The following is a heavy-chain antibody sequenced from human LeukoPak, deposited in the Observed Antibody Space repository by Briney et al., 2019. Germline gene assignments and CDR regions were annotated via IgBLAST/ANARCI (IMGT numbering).Heavy chain of an antibody. Sequence: ASVKVSCKASGYTLTSYYMHWVRQAPGQGLEWMGIINPSGSSTSYAQKFQGRVTMTRDTSTSTVYMELSSLRSEDTAVYYCARGSAGGYGPLWGQGTLVTVSS. D-gene: IGHD5-12*01. V-gene: IGHV1-46*01. CDR1: GYTLTSYY. CDR2: INPSGSST. J-gene: IGHJ4*02. CDR3: ARGSAGGYGPL.